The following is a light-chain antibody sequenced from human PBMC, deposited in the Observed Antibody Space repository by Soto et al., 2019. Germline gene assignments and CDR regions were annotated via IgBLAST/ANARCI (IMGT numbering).Light chain of an antibody. J-gene: IGKJ4*01. Sequence: ESVMTHSPLSLSVTPGEPASISCRSSQSLLHSNGYNYLDWYLQKPGQSPQLLIYLGSFRAAGVPDRFSGSGSGTDFTLKISRVEAADVGVYYCMQALQTPSFGGGTKVEMK. CDR1: QSLLHSNGYNY. CDR3: MQALQTPS. CDR2: LGS. V-gene: IGKV2-28*01.